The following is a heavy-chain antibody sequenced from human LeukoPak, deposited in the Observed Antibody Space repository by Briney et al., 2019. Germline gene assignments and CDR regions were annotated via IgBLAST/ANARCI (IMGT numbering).Heavy chain of an antibody. CDR3: ARDGVATSLHYYYYMDV. J-gene: IGHJ6*03. CDR1: GFTFSSYS. CDR2: ISSSSSYI. Sequence: GGSLRLSCAASGFTFSSYSMNWVRQAPGKGLEWVSSISSSSSYIYYADSVKGRFTISRDNAKNSLYLQMNSLRAEDTAVYYCARDGVATSLHYYYYMDVWGKGTTVTISS. V-gene: IGHV3-21*01. D-gene: IGHD5-12*01.